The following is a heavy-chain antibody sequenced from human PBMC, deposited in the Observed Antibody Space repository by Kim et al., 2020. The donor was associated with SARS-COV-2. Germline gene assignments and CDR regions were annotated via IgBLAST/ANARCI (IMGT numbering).Heavy chain of an antibody. CDR3: AKGAGSYPSDAFDI. V-gene: IGHV3-21*01. CDR2: ISISTSYI. D-gene: IGHD1-26*01. Sequence: GGSLRLSCAASGFTFSNYSMTWVRQAPGKGLEWVSSISISTSYIYYADSVKGRFTISRDNAKNSLYLQMNSLRAEDTAVYYCAKGAGSYPSDAFDIWG. J-gene: IGHJ3*02. CDR1: GFTFSNYS.